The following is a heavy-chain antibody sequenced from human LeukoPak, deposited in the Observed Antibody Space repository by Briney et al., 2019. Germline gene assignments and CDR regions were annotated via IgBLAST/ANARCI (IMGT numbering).Heavy chain of an antibody. CDR2: INPNSGGT. CDR1: GYTFTGYY. Sequence: ASVKVSCKASGYTFTGYYMHWVRKAPGQGLEWMGWINPNSGGTNYAQKFQGRVTMTRDTSISTAYMELSRLRSDDTAVYYCARDVTYYGSGSYPNFDYWGQGTLVTVSS. J-gene: IGHJ4*02. CDR3: ARDVTYYGSGSYPNFDY. V-gene: IGHV1-2*02. D-gene: IGHD3-10*01.